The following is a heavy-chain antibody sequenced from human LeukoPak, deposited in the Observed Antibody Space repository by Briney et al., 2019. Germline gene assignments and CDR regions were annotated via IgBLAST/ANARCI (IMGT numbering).Heavy chain of an antibody. CDR2: ISSNGGST. D-gene: IGHD3-3*01. CDR1: GFTFSSYA. Sequence: PGGSLRLSCAASGFTFSSYAMHWVRQAPGKGLEYVSAISSNGGSTYYANSVKGRFTISRDNSKNTLYLQMGSLRAEDMAVYYCARVESEDYYYYGMDVWGQGTTVTVSS. J-gene: IGHJ6*02. CDR3: ARVESEDYYYYGMDV. V-gene: IGHV3-64*01.